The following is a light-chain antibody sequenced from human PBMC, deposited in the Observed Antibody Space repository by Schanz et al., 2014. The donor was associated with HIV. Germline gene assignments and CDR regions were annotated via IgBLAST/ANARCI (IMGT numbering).Light chain of an antibody. CDR3: QQYYSGPPYT. V-gene: IGKV4-1*01. Sequence: DIVMTQSPDSLAVSLGERATINCKSSQSVLYSSNNKNYLAWYQQKPGQPPKLLIYWASTRESGVPDRFSGSGSGTDFTLTISSLQAEDVAVYYCQQYYSGPPYTFGQGTKLEIK. CDR2: WAS. CDR1: QSVLYSSNNKNY. J-gene: IGKJ2*01.